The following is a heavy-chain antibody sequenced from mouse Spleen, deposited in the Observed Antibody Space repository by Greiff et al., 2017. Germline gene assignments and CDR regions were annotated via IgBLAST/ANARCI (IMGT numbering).Heavy chain of an antibody. CDR1: GYTFTNYG. Sequence: QVQLQQSGAELVRPGTSVKMSCKASGYTFTNYGIGWVRQRPGHGLEWIGDIYPGGGYTNYNEKFKGKATLTADNASSTAYLQISSLTSEDSAIFFCASDYGNYFDYWGQGTTLPVSS. V-gene: IGHV1-63*01. CDR3: ASDYGNYFDY. J-gene: IGHJ2*01. CDR2: IYPGGGYT. D-gene: IGHD1-1*02.